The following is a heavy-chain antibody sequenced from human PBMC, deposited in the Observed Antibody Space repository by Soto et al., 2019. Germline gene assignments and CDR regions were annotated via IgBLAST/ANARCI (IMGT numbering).Heavy chain of an antibody. CDR3: EGAYYYYYGMDV. Sequence: GGSLRLSCAASGFTFSDYYMSWIRQAPGKGLEWVSYISSSGSTIYYADSVKGRFTISRDNAKNSLYLQMNSLRAEDTAAYYCEGAYYYYYGMDVWGQGTTVTVSS. V-gene: IGHV3-11*01. CDR2: ISSSGSTI. J-gene: IGHJ6*02. CDR1: GFTFSDYY.